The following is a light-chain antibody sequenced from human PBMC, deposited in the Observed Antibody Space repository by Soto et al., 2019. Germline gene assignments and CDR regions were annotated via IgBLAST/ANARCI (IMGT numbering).Light chain of an antibody. CDR1: SSDVGGYNF. V-gene: IGLV2-14*01. CDR3: SSYTTSSTRV. Sequence: QSALTQPASVSGSPGQSITISCTGTSSDVGGYNFVSWYQQHPGKTPKLLIYGVSNRPSGVSNRFSGSKSGNTASLTISGLQTEDEADYYCSSYTTSSTRVFGTGTKVTVL. CDR2: GVS. J-gene: IGLJ1*01.